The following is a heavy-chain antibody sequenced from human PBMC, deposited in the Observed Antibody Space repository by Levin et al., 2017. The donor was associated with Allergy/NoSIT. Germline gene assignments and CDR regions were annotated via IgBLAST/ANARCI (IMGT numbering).Heavy chain of an antibody. D-gene: IGHD1-26*01. J-gene: IGHJ4*02. CDR2: ISGDSGDT. CDR3: AAGPLSGGYDSRVLWVDY. CDR1: GLMFSKYA. V-gene: IGHV3-23*01. Sequence: GGSLRLSCAASGLMFSKYAMSWVRQAPGKGLEWVSAISGDSGDTFYADSVKGRFIVSRDNSKNTLYLEMYNLRAEDTALYYCAAGPLSGGYDSRVLWVDYWGRGTLVTVSS.